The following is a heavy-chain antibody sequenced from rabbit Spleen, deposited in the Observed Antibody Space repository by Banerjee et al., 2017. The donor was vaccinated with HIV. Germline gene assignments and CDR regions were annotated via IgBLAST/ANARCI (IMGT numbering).Heavy chain of an antibody. D-gene: IGHD7-1*01. Sequence: QEQLVESGGGLVKPGASLTLTCTASGFSFSSAYYLCWVRQAPGKGLEWIACIYTGSSGSTYYASWAKGRFTISKSSSTTVTLQMTGLTAADTATYFCARDTGTSFSTYGMDLWGPGTLVTVS. CDR2: IYTGSSGST. CDR1: GFSFSSAYY. J-gene: IGHJ6*01. CDR3: ARDTGTSFSTYGMDL. V-gene: IGHV1S45*01.